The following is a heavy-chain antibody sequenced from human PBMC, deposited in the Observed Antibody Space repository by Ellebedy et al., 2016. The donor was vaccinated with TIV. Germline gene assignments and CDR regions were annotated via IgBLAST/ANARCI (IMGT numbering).Heavy chain of an antibody. CDR3: ATDGSYGDYLSPTHAFVI. J-gene: IGHJ3*02. Sequence: GESLKISCGASGSPFSSYWMSWVRQAPGKGLEWVANIRQDGSEKYYVDSVKGRFTISRDNAKNSLYLHLNSLRAEDTAMYYCATDGSYGDYLSPTHAFVIWGQGTMVTVSS. V-gene: IGHV3-7*01. CDR1: GSPFSSYW. CDR2: IRQDGSEK. D-gene: IGHD4-17*01.